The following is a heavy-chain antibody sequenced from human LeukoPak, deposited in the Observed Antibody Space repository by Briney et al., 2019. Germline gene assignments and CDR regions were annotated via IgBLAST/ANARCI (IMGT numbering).Heavy chain of an antibody. Sequence: ASVKVSCKVSGYTLTELSMHWVRQAPGKGLEWMGGFDPEDGETIYAQKFQGRVTMTEDTSTDTAYMELSSLRSEDTAVYYCASGVPAATRWTHFDYWGQGTLVTVSS. D-gene: IGHD2-2*01. J-gene: IGHJ4*02. CDR1: GYTLTELS. CDR2: FDPEDGET. V-gene: IGHV1-24*01. CDR3: ASGVPAATRWTHFDY.